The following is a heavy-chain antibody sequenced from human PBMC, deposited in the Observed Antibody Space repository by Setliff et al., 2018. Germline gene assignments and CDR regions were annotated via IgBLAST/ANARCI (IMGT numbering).Heavy chain of an antibody. CDR3: ARGEHIVAGDFYHYIDV. V-gene: IGHV1-2*02. CDR1: GYTFTAYY. CDR2: INPNAGNI. J-gene: IGHJ6*03. Sequence: GASVKVSCKASGYTFTAYYIHWVRQAPGQGLEWMGWINPNAGNINYIQKLQGRVTMTRDTSTSTAYMELRRLKSDDTAVYYCARGEHIVAGDFYHYIDVWGKGTTVTVSS. D-gene: IGHD2-15*01.